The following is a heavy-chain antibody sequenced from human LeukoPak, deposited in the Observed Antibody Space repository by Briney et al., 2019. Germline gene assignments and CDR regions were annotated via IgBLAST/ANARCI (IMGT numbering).Heavy chain of an antibody. Sequence: SETLSLTCAVYGGSFSGYYWSWIRQPPGKGPEWIGEINHSGSTNYNPSLKSRVTISVDTSKNQFSLKLSSVTAADTAVYYCARGVTMVRGVPYYFDYWGQGTLVTVSS. D-gene: IGHD3-10*01. CDR3: ARGVTMVRGVPYYFDY. V-gene: IGHV4-34*01. CDR1: GGSFSGYY. J-gene: IGHJ4*02. CDR2: INHSGST.